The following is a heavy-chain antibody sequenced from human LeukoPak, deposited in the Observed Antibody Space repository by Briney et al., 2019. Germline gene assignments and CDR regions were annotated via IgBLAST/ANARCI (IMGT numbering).Heavy chain of an antibody. D-gene: IGHD2-15*01. V-gene: IGHV3-23*01. Sequence: GGSLRLSCAASGFTFSSYAMSWVRQAPGKGLEWVSAISGSGGSTYYADSVKGRFTISRDNSKNTLYLQMNSLRAEDTAVYYCAKFCSGGSCLLRPRGYWGQGTLVTVSS. CDR2: ISGSGGST. J-gene: IGHJ4*02. CDR1: GFTFSSYA. CDR3: AKFCSGGSCLLRPRGY.